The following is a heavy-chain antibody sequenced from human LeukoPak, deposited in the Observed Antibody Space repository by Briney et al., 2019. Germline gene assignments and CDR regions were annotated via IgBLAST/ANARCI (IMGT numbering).Heavy chain of an antibody. J-gene: IGHJ6*02. CDR1: GFTFSSYG. D-gene: IGHD3-9*01. V-gene: IGHV3-30*18. CDR3: AKEERDYDILTGYLNSYYYYDMDV. Sequence: GGSLRLSCAASGFTFSSYGMHWVRQAPGKGLEWVAVISYDGSNKYYADSVKGRFTISRDNSKNTLYLQMNSLRAEDTAVYYCAKEERDYDILTGYLNSYYYYDMDVWGQGTTVTVSS. CDR2: ISYDGSNK.